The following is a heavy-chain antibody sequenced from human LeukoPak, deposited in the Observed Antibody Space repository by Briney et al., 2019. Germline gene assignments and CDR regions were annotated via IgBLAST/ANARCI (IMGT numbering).Heavy chain of an antibody. CDR3: AELGITMIGGV. CDR1: GFTFDDYG. V-gene: IGHV3-20*04. D-gene: IGHD3-10*02. CDR2: INGNGGST. Sequence: GGSLRLSCAASGFTFDDYGMSWVRQGPGKGLEWVSAINGNGGSTVYADSVEGRFTISRDNAKNSLYLQMNSLRAEDTAVYYCAELGITMIGGVWGKGTTVTISS. J-gene: IGHJ6*04.